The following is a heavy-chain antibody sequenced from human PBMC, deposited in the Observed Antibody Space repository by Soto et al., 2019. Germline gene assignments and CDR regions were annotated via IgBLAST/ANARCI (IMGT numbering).Heavy chain of an antibody. CDR1: GFTFSSYE. V-gene: IGHV3-48*03. CDR2: ISSSGGTI. CDR3: ARSQTTRSFDI. D-gene: IGHD1-1*01. J-gene: IGHJ3*02. Sequence: DVQLAESGGGLVQPGGSLRLSCAASGFTFSSYEMNWVRQAPGKGLEWVSYISSSGGTIYYAEFMRGRFTISRDNAKNSLYLQMNRLTSEDTAVYYCARSQTTRSFDIWGQGTMVIVSS.